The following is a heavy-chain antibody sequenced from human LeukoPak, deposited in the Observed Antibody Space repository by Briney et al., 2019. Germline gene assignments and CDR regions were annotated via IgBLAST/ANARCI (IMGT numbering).Heavy chain of an antibody. D-gene: IGHD4-17*01. V-gene: IGHV4-34*01. CDR2: VNHSGYT. J-gene: IGHJ4*02. CDR3: ARMTTGHDF. Sequence: SEPLSLTCALSGTSFSSYYWSWIRQPPGKGLEWIGEVNHSGYTNDNPPLKSRVTISVDTSKNQFSLRLRSVTAADTGVYFCARMTTGHDFWGQGTLVTVSS. CDR1: GTSFSSYY.